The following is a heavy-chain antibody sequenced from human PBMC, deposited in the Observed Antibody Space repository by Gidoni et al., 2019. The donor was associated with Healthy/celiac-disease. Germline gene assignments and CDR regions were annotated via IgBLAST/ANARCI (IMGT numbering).Heavy chain of an antibody. J-gene: IGHJ6*02. CDR2: MNPNSGNT. CDR3: ARRMGATTSYYYYGMDV. Sequence: QVQLVQSGAEVKKPGASVKVSCKASGYTFTSSDINWVRQATGQGLEWMGWMNPNSGNTGYAQKFQGRVTMTRNTSISTAYMELSSLRSEDTAVYYCARRMGATTSYYYYGMDVWGQGTTVTVSS. V-gene: IGHV1-8*01. CDR1: GYTFTSSD. D-gene: IGHD1-26*01.